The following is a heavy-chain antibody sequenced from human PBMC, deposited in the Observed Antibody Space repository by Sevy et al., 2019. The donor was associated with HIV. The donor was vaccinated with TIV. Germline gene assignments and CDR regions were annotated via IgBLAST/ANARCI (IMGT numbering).Heavy chain of an antibody. CDR3: ARPRANYVDHYFFYAMDV. V-gene: IGHV3-30-3*01. J-gene: IGHJ6*02. CDR2: ISYDGSDK. CDR1: GFAFTNYYA. D-gene: IGHD4-17*01. Sequence: GGSLRLSCAASGFAFTNYYAMHWVRQAPGKGLEWVALISYDGSDKYYADSVKGRFTISRDNFKNTLDLQMNSLTTEETAVYYCARPRANYVDHYFFYAMDVWGQGTTVTVSS.